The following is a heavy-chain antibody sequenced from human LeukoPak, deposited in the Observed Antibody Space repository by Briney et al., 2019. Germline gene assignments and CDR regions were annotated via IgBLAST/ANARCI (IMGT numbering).Heavy chain of an antibody. D-gene: IGHD5-12*01. CDR3: ATVAGYAKNWFDP. V-gene: IGHV5-51*01. J-gene: IGHJ5*02. Sequence: GESLKISCKGSRYSFTNYWIGWVRQMPGKGLEWMGSIYPGDSDTRYSPSFRGQVTISADKSINTAFLQWSSLKASDTAIYYCATVAGYAKNWFDPWGQGTLVTVSS. CDR1: RYSFTNYW. CDR2: IYPGDSDT.